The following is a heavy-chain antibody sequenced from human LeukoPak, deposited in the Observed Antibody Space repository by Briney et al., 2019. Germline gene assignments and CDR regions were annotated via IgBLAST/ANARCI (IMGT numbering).Heavy chain of an antibody. CDR3: AKDEATSWSYFDY. CDR1: GFTFSSYA. Sequence: GASVKVSCKASGFTFSSYAMSWVRQAPGKGLERVSAISGSGGSTYYADSVKGRFTISRDNSKNTLYLQMNSLRAEDTAVYYCAKDEATSWSYFDYWGQGTLVTVSS. D-gene: IGHD2-2*01. J-gene: IGHJ4*02. V-gene: IGHV3-23*01. CDR2: ISGSGGST.